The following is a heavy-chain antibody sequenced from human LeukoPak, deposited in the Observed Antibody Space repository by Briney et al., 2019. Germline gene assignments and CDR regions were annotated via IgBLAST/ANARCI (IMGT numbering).Heavy chain of an antibody. D-gene: IGHD1-26*01. CDR3: ARVLRTHMDV. CDR1: SGSFSGYY. V-gene: IGHV4-34*01. CDR2: INHSRST. J-gene: IGHJ6*03. Sequence: SETLSLTCAGYSGSFSGYYWSWMRQPPGKGLEWIGEINHSRSTNYNPSLKSRVTISVDTSKNQFSLKLSSVTAADTAVYYCARVLRTHMDVWGKGTTVTVSS.